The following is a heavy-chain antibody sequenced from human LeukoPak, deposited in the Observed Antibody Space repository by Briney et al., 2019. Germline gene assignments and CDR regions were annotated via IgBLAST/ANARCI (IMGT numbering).Heavy chain of an antibody. CDR2: IIPILGIA. CDR1: GGTFSIYA. CDR3: AIDRDFAWLPFDY. D-gene: IGHD3-9*01. V-gene: IGHV1-69*04. Sequence: ASVTVSFKSSGGTFSIYAISWVRQAPGQGLEWMGRIIPILGIANYAQKFQGRVTITADKSTSTAYMELSSLRSEDTALYYCAIDRDFAWLPFDYWGQGTLVTVSS. J-gene: IGHJ4*02.